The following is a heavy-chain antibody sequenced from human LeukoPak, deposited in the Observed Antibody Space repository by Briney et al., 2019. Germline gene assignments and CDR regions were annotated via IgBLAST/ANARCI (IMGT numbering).Heavy chain of an antibody. J-gene: IGHJ4*02. Sequence: GGSLRLSCAASGFIFDDYSMNWVRQPPGKGLEGISYIGIDSGNTKYADSVKGRFTISADSAKNSLYLQMNSLRVEDTAVYYCARDHNFAFDNWGQGTLVTVSS. CDR3: ARDHNFAFDN. CDR1: GFIFDDYS. V-gene: IGHV3-11*06. CDR2: IGIDSGNT. D-gene: IGHD5-24*01.